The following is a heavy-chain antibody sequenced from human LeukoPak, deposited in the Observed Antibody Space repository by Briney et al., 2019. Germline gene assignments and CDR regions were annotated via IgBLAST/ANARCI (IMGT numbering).Heavy chain of an antibody. CDR3: AKDIGMATIRHFDY. CDR1: GFTFSSYG. CDR2: IRYDGCNK. D-gene: IGHD5-24*01. J-gene: IGHJ4*02. V-gene: IGHV3-30*02. Sequence: PGGSLRLSCAASGFTFSSYGIHWVRQAPGKGLEWVAFIRYDGCNKYYADSVKGRFTISRDNSKNTLYLQMNSLRAEDTAVYYCAKDIGMATIRHFDYWGQGTLVTVSS.